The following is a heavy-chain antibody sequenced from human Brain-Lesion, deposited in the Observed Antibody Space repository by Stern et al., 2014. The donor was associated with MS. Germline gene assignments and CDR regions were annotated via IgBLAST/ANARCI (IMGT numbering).Heavy chain of an antibody. CDR3: ATLSPGAGGNYYRHFDY. Sequence: QVQLVESGAEVKKPGASVKVSCKVSGYTLTELSMHWVRQAPRKGLEWMGGFDPEDGETIYAQKFQGRVTMTEDTSTDTAYMELSSLRSEDTSVYYCATLSPGAGGNYYRHFDYWGQGTLVTVSS. V-gene: IGHV1-24*01. CDR1: GYTLTELS. J-gene: IGHJ4*02. CDR2: FDPEDGET. D-gene: IGHD1-26*01.